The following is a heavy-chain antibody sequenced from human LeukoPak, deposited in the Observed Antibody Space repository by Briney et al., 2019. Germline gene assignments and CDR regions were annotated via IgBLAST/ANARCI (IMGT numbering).Heavy chain of an antibody. CDR1: GLTFSVYA. V-gene: IGHV3-23*01. J-gene: IGHJ4*02. D-gene: IGHD2-15*01. CDR3: AKGDPRYCSGGSCSY. CDR2: ISGSGANT. Sequence: GGSLRLSCAASGLTFSVYAMSWVRQAPGKGLEWVSTISGSGANTYYADSVKGRFTISRDTSKTTLFLQMNSLRAEDTAIYYYAKGDPRYCSGGSCSYWGQGTLVTVSS.